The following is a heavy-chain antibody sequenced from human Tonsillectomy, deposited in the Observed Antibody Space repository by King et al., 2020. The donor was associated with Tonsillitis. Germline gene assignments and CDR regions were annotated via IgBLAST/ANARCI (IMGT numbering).Heavy chain of an antibody. V-gene: IGHV2-5*02. Sequence: TLKESGPTLVKPTQTLTLTCSFSGFSLSTSGVGVGWIRQPPGKALEWLALIYWDDDKRYSPSLKSRLTITKDTSKNQVVLTMTSMDPVDTATYYCAHTTTMTASDYWGQGTLVTVSS. D-gene: IGHD4-11*01. CDR1: GFSLSTSGVG. CDR2: IYWDDDK. J-gene: IGHJ4*02. CDR3: AHTTTMTASDY.